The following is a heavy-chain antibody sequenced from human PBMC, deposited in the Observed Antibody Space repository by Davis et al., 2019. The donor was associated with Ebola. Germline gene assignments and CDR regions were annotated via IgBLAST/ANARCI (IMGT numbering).Heavy chain of an antibody. V-gene: IGHV3-21*01. J-gene: IGHJ6*02. D-gene: IGHD2-8*02. CDR2: ISSSSSYI. Sequence: GGSLRLSCAASGFTFSSYAMSWVRQAPGKGLEWVSSISSSSSYIYYADSVKGRFTISRDNAKNSLYLQMNSLRAEDTAVYYCAREGYCTGGVCPLYYYGMDVWGQGTTVTVSS. CDR3: AREGYCTGGVCPLYYYGMDV. CDR1: GFTFSSYA.